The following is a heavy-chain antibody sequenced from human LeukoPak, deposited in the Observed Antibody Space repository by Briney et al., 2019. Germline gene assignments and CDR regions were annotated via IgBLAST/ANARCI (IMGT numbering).Heavy chain of an antibody. CDR1: GYTFTGYY. CDR3: ARGCYDSSGYYFDY. J-gene: IGHJ4*02. CDR2: INPNSGGT. Sequence: ASVKVSCKASGYTFTGYYMHWVRQAPGQGLEWMGWINPNSGGTNYAQKFQGRVTMTRDTSISTAYMELSRLRSDDTAVYYCARGCYDSSGYYFDYWGQGTLVTVSS. D-gene: IGHD3-22*01. V-gene: IGHV1-2*02.